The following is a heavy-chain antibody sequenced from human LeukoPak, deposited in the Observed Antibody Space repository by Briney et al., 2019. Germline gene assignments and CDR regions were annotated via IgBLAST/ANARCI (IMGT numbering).Heavy chain of an antibody. CDR3: ARRYYDSSGYQVIDY. CDR2: IIPIFGTA. V-gene: IGHV1-69*13. D-gene: IGHD3-22*01. CDR1: GGTFSSYA. Sequence: ASVKVSCTASGGTFSSYAISWVRQAPGQGLEWMGGIIPIFGTANYAQKFQGRVTITADESTSTAYMELSSLRSEDTAVYYCARRYYDSSGYQVIDYWGQGTLVTVSS. J-gene: IGHJ4*02.